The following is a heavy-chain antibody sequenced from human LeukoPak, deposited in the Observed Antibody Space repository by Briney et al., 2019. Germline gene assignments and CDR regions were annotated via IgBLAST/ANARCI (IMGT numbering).Heavy chain of an antibody. V-gene: IGHV1-69*04. J-gene: IGHJ3*02. D-gene: IGHD3-22*01. Sequence: GSSVKVSCKASGGTFSSYAISWVRQAPGQGLEWMGRIIPILGIANYAQKFQGRVTITADKSTSTAYMELSSLRSEDTAVYYCARLWGAATVVVYGDDAFDIWGQGTMVTVSS. CDR3: ARLWGAATVVVYGDDAFDI. CDR2: IIPILGIA. CDR1: GGTFSSYA.